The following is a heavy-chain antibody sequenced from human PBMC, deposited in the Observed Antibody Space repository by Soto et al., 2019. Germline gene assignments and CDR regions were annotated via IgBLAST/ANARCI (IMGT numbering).Heavy chain of an antibody. Sequence: SETLSLTCTVSGGSISSSRYYWGWIRQPPGKGPEWIGSIFYSGSTYHNPSLKSRVTISVDTSKNQFSLKLSSVTAADTAVYYCARPPTASLDAFDIWGQGTMVTVSS. V-gene: IGHV4-39*01. J-gene: IGHJ3*02. CDR1: GGSISSSRYY. CDR3: ARPPTASLDAFDI. CDR2: IFYSGST.